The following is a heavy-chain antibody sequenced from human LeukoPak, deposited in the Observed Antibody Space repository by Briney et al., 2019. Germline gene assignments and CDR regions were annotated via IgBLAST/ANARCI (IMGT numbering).Heavy chain of an antibody. D-gene: IGHD3-22*01. Sequence: GGSLRLSCAASGFTFSSYGMHWVRQAPGKGLEWVAVISYDGSNKYYADSVKGRFTISRDNSKNTLYLQMNSLRAEDTAVYYCAKDRHFYDSSGYYDYWGQGTLVTVSS. V-gene: IGHV3-30*18. J-gene: IGHJ4*02. CDR1: GFTFSSYG. CDR2: ISYDGSNK. CDR3: AKDRHFYDSSGYYDY.